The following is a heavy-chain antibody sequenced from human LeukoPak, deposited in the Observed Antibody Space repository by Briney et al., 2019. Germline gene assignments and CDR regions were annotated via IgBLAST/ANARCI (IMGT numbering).Heavy chain of an antibody. CDR1: GGSISSSSYY. CDR2: IYYSGST. Sequence: SETLSLTCTVSGGSISSSSYYWGWIRQPPGKGLEWIGSIYYSGSTYYNPSLKSRVTISVDTSKNQFSLKLSSVTAADTAVYYCARGRVDIVVVVAATDWFDPWGQGTLVTVSS. J-gene: IGHJ5*02. D-gene: IGHD2-15*01. V-gene: IGHV4-39*01. CDR3: ARGRVDIVVVVAATDWFDP.